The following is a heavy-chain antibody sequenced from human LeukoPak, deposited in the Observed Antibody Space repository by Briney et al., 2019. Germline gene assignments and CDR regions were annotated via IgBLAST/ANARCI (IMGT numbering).Heavy chain of an antibody. CDR3: ASVHSTTGYDY. Sequence: ASVKVSCKASGFTFTGAYMHWVRQAPGQGLEWMGRINPNSGETEFAQKFQGRVTLSRDTSISTAYMELGGLRSDDTAVYYCASVHSTTGYDYSGHRSLVTVSS. V-gene: IGHV1-2*02. CDR2: INPNSGET. CDR1: GFTFTGAY. J-gene: IGHJ4*01. D-gene: IGHD3-9*01.